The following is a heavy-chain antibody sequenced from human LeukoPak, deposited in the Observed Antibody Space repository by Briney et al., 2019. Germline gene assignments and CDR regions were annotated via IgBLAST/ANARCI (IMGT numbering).Heavy chain of an antibody. CDR3: ARPGGSGSRWGS. D-gene: IGHD3-10*01. J-gene: IGHJ4*02. Sequence: PSETLSLTCTVSGGSISSYYWSWIRQPPGKGLEWIGSIYYSGSTYYNPSLKSRVTISVDTSKNQFSLKLSSVTAADTAVYYCARPGGSGSRWGSWGQGTLVTISS. CDR2: IYYSGST. V-gene: IGHV4-59*05. CDR1: GGSISSYY.